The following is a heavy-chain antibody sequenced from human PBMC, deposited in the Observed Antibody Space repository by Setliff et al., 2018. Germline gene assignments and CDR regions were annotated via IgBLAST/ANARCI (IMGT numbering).Heavy chain of an antibody. CDR1: GLTFRTYA. J-gene: IGHJ5*02. CDR3: AKLPSGYPYNWFDP. D-gene: IGHD3-22*01. CDR2: IGGGDGTT. V-gene: IGHV3-23*01. Sequence: GSLRLSCAASGLTFRTYAMSWVRQAPGKGLEWVSDIGGGDGTTYYADSVKGRFTISRDNSKNTLYLQMNSLRAEDTAVYYCAKLPSGYPYNWFDPCGQGTLVTVSS.